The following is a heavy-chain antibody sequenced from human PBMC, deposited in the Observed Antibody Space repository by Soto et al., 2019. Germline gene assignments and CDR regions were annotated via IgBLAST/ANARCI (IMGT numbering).Heavy chain of an antibody. J-gene: IGHJ6*02. Sequence: QVQLQQSGPGLVKPSQILALTCAISGDSVSSNSAAWNWIRQSASRGLEWLGRTYYRSKWHNEYAVSVKSRITINPDTSKNQVSLQLNSVTPEDPAVYYCARGRYFAKDVWGQGTTVTVSS. CDR1: GDSVSSNSAA. CDR2: TYYRSKWHN. CDR3: ARGRYFAKDV. D-gene: IGHD3-9*01. V-gene: IGHV6-1*01.